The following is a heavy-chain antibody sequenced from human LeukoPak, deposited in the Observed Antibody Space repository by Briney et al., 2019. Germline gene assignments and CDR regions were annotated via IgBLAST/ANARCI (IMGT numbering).Heavy chain of an antibody. CDR2: INPSGGST. J-gene: IGHJ6*03. CDR3: ARAAIFGVADGTDYYYYMDV. CDR1: GYTFTSYY. Sequence: VXVSCKASGYTFTSYYMHWVRQAPGQGLEWMGIINPSGGSTSYAQKFQGRVTMTRDTSTSTVYMELSSLRSEDTAVYYCARAAIFGVADGTDYYYYMDVWGKGTTVTVSS. D-gene: IGHD3-3*01. V-gene: IGHV1-46*01.